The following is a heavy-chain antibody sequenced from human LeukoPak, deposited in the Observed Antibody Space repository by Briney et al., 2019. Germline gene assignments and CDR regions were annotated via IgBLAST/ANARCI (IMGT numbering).Heavy chain of an antibody. CDR3: VKDLTYCGGDCYSLFVAFDI. J-gene: IGHJ3*02. Sequence: GVSLRLSCAASGFTFSSYSMNWVRQAPGKGLEWVSSISSSSSYIYYADSVKGRFTISRDNSKNTLYLQMSSLRAEDTAVYYCVKDLTYCGGDCYSLFVAFDIWGQGTMVTVSS. V-gene: IGHV3-21*01. CDR1: GFTFSSYS. D-gene: IGHD2-21*02. CDR2: ISSSSSYI.